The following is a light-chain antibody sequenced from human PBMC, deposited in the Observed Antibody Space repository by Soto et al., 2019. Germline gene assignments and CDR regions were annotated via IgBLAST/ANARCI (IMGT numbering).Light chain of an antibody. J-gene: IGKJ1*01. CDR1: QSINSN. V-gene: IGKV3-20*01. CDR2: GAS. CDR3: QQYGSSPSWT. Sequence: VMTQSLATLSVTQGERATLSCTASQSINSNLAWYQQRPGQAPRLLIFGASSRATGIPDRFSGSGSGTDFTLTISRLEPEDFAVYYCQQYGSSPSWTFGQGTKVDVK.